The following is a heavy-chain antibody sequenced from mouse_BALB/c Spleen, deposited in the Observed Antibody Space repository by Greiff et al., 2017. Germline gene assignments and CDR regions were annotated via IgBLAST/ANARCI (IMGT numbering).Heavy chain of an antibody. Sequence: VHLVESGPGLVAPSQSLSITCTVSGFSLTSYGVHWVRQPPGKGLEWLGVIWAGGSTNYNSALMSRLSISKDNSKSQVFLKMNSLQTDDTAMYYCARERYYGSSYEGLFAYWGQGTLVTVSA. CDR2: IWAGGST. V-gene: IGHV2-9*02. CDR3: ARERYYGSSYEGLFAY. D-gene: IGHD1-1*01. CDR1: GFSLTSYG. J-gene: IGHJ3*01.